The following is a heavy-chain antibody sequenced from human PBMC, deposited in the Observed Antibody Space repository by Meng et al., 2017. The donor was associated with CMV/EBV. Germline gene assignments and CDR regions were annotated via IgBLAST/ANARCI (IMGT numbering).Heavy chain of an antibody. J-gene: IGHJ4*02. CDR2: ISAYNGNT. V-gene: IGHV1-18*01. CDR3: ARSTKYSSSWFFDY. D-gene: IGHD6-13*01. Sequence: ASVKVSCKASGYTFTSYGISWVRQAPGQGLEWMGWISAYNGNTNYAQKLQGRVTTTTDTSTSTAYMELRSLRSDDTAVYYCARSTKYSSSWFFDYWGQGTLVTVSS. CDR1: GYTFTSYG.